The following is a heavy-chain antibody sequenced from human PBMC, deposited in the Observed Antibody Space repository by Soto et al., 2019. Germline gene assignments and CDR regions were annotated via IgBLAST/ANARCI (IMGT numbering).Heavy chain of an antibody. CDR3: ARDQEAGIYYYYGMDV. Sequence: QVQLVESGEGVVQPGRSLRLSCAASGFTFSSYGMHWVRQAPGKGLEWVAVIWYDGSNKYYADSVKGRFTISRDNSKNTLYLQMNSLRAEDTAVYYCARDQEAGIYYYYGMDVWGQGTTVTVSS. J-gene: IGHJ6*02. V-gene: IGHV3-33*01. CDR2: IWYDGSNK. D-gene: IGHD6-19*01. CDR1: GFTFSSYG.